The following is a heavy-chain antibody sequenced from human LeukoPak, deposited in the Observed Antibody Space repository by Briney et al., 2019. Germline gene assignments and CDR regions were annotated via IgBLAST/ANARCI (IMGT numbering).Heavy chain of an antibody. D-gene: IGHD6-19*01. CDR3: AKDVRTVARYYYYMDV. Sequence: GGSLRLSCAASGFTFSDYNMRWIRQAPGKGLEWVSSISRSGSTKYYADSVKGRFTISRDNAKNSLFLQMNSLRAEDTAVYYCAKDVRTVARYYYYMDVWGKGTTVTISS. CDR1: GFTFSDYN. V-gene: IGHV3-11*04. J-gene: IGHJ6*03. CDR2: ISRSGSTK.